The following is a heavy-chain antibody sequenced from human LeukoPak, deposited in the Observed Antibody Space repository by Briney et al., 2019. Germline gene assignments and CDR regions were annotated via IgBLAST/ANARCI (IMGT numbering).Heavy chain of an antibody. V-gene: IGHV3-30-3*02. CDR2: ISYDGSNK. CDR3: AKPFAGDYFDY. D-gene: IGHD7-27*01. Sequence: GRSLRLSCAASGFTSSSYSMHWVRQAPGKGLEWVAVISYDGSNKYYADSVKGRFTISRDNSKNTLYLQMNSLRAEDTAVYYCAKPFAGDYFDYWGQGTLVTVSS. J-gene: IGHJ4*02. CDR1: GFTSSSYS.